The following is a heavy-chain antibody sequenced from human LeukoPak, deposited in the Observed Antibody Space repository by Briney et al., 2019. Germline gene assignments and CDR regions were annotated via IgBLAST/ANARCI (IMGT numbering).Heavy chain of an antibody. CDR2: IYYSGST. D-gene: IGHD1-1*01. J-gene: IGHJ4*02. CDR1: GGSISSGGYS. Sequence: SQTLSLTCAVSGGSISSGGYSWSWIRQPPGKGLEWIGYIYYSGSTNYNPSLKSRVTISVDTSKNQFSLKLSSVTAADTAVYYCASTSNWNDEYNFDYWGQGTLVTVSS. V-gene: IGHV4-30-4*07. CDR3: ASTSNWNDEYNFDY.